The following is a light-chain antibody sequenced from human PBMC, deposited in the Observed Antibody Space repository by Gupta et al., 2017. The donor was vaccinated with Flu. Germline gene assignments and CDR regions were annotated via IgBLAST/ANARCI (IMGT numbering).Light chain of an antibody. J-gene: IGLJ2*01. CDR1: SGSIATTY. CDR2: DDN. V-gene: IGLV6-57*01. Sequence: NFMLTQPHSVSESPGKTVTISCTRTSGSIATTYVQWYQQRPGSSPTTVIYDDNRRLSGVPDRFSGSIDSSSNSASLTIXVXKTEDEXDYYCQYYDSISRDFVFGGGTKLTVL. CDR3: QYYDSISRDFV.